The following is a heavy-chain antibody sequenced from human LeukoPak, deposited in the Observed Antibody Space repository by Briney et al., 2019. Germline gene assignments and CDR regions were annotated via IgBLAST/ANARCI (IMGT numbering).Heavy chain of an antibody. J-gene: IGHJ4*02. Sequence: GGSLRLSRAASGFTFSSYSMNWVRQAPGKGLEWVSSISSSSSYIYYADSVKGRFTISRDNAKNSLYLQMNSLRAEDTAVYYCARDGGRGVLDYWGQGTLVTVSS. CDR3: ARDGGRGVLDY. CDR1: GFTFSSYS. D-gene: IGHD3-16*01. V-gene: IGHV3-21*01. CDR2: ISSSSSYI.